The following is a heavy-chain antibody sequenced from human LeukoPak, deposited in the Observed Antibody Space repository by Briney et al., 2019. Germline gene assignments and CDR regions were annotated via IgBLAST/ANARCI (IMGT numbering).Heavy chain of an antibody. CDR3: AKGLDGSYYTFFDY. CDR1: GFTFSSYA. D-gene: IGHD1-26*01. V-gene: IGHV3-23*01. J-gene: IGHJ4*02. CDR2: ISGSGAST. Sequence: PGGSLRLSCAASGFTFSSYAMSWVRQAPGKGLEWVSAISGSGASTYYADSVKGRFTISRDSSKNALYLQMNSLRGEDTAVYYCAKGLDGSYYTFFDYWGQGTLVTVSS.